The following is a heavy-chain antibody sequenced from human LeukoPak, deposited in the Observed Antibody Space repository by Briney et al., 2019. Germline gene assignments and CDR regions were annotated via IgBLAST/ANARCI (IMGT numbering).Heavy chain of an antibody. D-gene: IGHD3-3*01. V-gene: IGHV1-8*01. CDR3: ASANSWSGYSELYYYYGMDV. CDR1: GYTFTSYD. J-gene: IGHJ6*02. Sequence: GASVKVSCKASGYTFTSYDINWVRRATGQGLEWMGWMNPNSGNTGYAQKFQGRVTMTRNTSISTAYMELSSLRSEDTAVYYCASANSWSGYSELYYYYGMDVWGQGTTVTVSS. CDR2: MNPNSGNT.